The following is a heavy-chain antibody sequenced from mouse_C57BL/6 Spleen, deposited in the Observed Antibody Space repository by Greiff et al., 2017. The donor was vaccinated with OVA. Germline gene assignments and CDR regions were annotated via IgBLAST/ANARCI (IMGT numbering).Heavy chain of an antibody. CDR3: VRLGLPLDV. Sequence: EVQLVESGGGLVQPKGSLKLSCAASGFSFNTYAMNWVRQAPGKGLEWVARIRSKSNHYATYYADSVKDRFTISRDDSESMLYLQMNNLKTEDTAMYYCVRLGLPLDVWGTGTTVTVSS. J-gene: IGHJ1*03. V-gene: IGHV10-1*01. D-gene: IGHD2-2*01. CDR2: IRSKSNHYAT. CDR1: GFSFNTYA.